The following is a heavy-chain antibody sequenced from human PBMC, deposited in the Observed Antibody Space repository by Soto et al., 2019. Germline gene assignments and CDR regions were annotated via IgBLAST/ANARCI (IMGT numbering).Heavy chain of an antibody. CDR1: GGSITTYY. J-gene: IGHJ4*02. V-gene: IGHV4-59*08. CDR2: IHYSGGT. CDR3: ARAQGSGFLVS. D-gene: IGHD3-10*01. Sequence: PSETLSLTCTVSGGSITTYYWNWIRQPPGKGLEWIGYIHYSGGTSYNPSLKSRVTISIDTSKNQFALKLTSVTAADTAVYYCARAQGSGFLVSWGQGTLVTVSS.